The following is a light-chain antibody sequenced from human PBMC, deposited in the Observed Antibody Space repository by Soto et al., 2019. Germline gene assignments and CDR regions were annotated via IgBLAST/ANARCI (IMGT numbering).Light chain of an antibody. V-gene: IGLV1-44*01. CDR1: SSNIGTYS. CDR3: AAWDDSLYGWV. J-gene: IGLJ3*02. CDR2: TNN. Sequence: QSVLTQPPSASGTPGQRVTISCSGSSSNIGTYSVNWYQQLPGAAPKLLIYTNNQRPSGVPDRFSGSKSGTSASLAISGLQSGDEAHYYCAAWDDSLYGWVFGGGTKLTVL.